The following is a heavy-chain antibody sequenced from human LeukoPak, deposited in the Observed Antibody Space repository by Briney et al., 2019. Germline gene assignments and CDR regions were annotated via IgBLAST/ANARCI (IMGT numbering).Heavy chain of an antibody. CDR3: AKALRVAAARYYFDY. J-gene: IGHJ4*02. D-gene: IGHD6-13*01. CDR2: ISGSGGST. CDR1: GFTFSSYA. V-gene: IGHV3-23*01. Sequence: GGSLRLSCAASGFTFSSYAMSWVRQAPGKGLEWVSSISGSGGSTYYADSVKGRFTISRDSSKNTPYLQMNSLRAEDTAVYYCAKALRVAAARYYFDYWGQGTLVTVSS.